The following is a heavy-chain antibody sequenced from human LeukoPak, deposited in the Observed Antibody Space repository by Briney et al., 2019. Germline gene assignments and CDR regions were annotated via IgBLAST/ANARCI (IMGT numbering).Heavy chain of an antibody. CDR3: AKYYYGSGNKGYFDY. D-gene: IGHD3-10*01. Sequence: GRSLRLSCAASGFTFDDYAMHWVRQAPGKGLEWVSGISWNRVTIGYVDSVKGRFTISRDNAKNSLYLQMNSLRPEDTALYYCAKYYYGSGNKGYFDYWGQGTLVTVSS. J-gene: IGHJ4*02. V-gene: IGHV3-9*01. CDR1: GFTFDDYA. CDR2: ISWNRVTI.